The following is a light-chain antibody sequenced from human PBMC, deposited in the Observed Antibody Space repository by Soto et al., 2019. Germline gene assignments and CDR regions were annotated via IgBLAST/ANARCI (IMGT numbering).Light chain of an antibody. CDR1: QSISNL. CDR2: KAS. Sequence: DIQMTQSPSTLSASVGDRVTITCRASQSISNLLAWYQQKPGRAPTLLIYKASTLESGVPARFSGSGSGTEFSLTISSLQPDDSATYYCQQYESYPLTFGKGTRLEIK. CDR3: QQYESYPLT. V-gene: IGKV1-5*03. J-gene: IGKJ5*01.